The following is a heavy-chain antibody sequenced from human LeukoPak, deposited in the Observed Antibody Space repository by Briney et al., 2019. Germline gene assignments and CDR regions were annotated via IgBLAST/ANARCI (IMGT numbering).Heavy chain of an antibody. CDR3: TKSRNSGSWGAFYI. J-gene: IGHJ3*02. CDR1: GFTFSSYG. D-gene: IGHD1-26*01. V-gene: IGHV3-23*01. Sequence: GGSLRLSCAASGFTFSSYGMSWVRQAPGKGLEWVSAISGSGGSTYYADSVKGRFTISRDNSKNTLYLQMNSLRAEDTAVYYCTKSRNSGSWGAFYIWGQGTMVTVSS. CDR2: ISGSGGST.